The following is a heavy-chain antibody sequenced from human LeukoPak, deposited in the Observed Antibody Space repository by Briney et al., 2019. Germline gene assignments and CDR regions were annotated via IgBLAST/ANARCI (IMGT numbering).Heavy chain of an antibody. V-gene: IGHV4-38-2*02. Sequence: KPSETLSLTCSVSGFSISIGYYWGWIRQPPGKGLEWIGNALHSGNTFYNPSLKSRVAISLDTSRNQLSMRLSSVTAADTAVYYCAMITVTTGVDSWGQGTLVTVSS. CDR3: AMITVTTGVDS. CDR1: GFSISIGYY. CDR2: ALHSGNT. J-gene: IGHJ4*02. D-gene: IGHD4-17*01.